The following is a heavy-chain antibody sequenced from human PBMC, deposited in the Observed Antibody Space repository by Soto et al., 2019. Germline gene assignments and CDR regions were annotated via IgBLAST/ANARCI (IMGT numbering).Heavy chain of an antibody. Sequence: QVPLQQSGPGLVKPSQTLSLTCAISGDSVSSNSAAWNWIRQSPSRGLEWLGRTYYRSKWYNDYAVSVKSRITINPDTSKNQFSLQLNSVTPEDTAVYYCARALCSGGSCYSESVWFDPWGQGTLVTVSS. CDR1: GDSVSSNSAA. D-gene: IGHD2-15*01. CDR3: ARALCSGGSCYSESVWFDP. CDR2: TYYRSKWYN. J-gene: IGHJ5*02. V-gene: IGHV6-1*01.